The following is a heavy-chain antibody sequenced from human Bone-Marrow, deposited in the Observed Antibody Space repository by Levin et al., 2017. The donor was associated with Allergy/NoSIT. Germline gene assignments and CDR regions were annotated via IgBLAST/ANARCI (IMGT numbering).Heavy chain of an antibody. Sequence: HPSETLSLTCAASGFTFSGYWMHWVRQAPGKGLVWVSHISGDGSIRNYADSLKGRFTISRDNAKNTLYLQMNSLRAEDTAVYYCASQIAWGYWGQGTLVTVSS. V-gene: IGHV3-74*01. J-gene: IGHJ4*02. CDR2: ISGDGSIR. CDR3: ASQIAWGY. CDR1: GFTFSGYW. D-gene: IGHD1-26*01.